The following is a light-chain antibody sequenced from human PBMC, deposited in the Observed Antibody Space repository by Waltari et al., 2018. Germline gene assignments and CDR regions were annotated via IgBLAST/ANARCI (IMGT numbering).Light chain of an antibody. Sequence: GDRVTITCRASQDMSSYLAWYQQKPGRDPKLLIYDASILQSGAPSRFSGSGSGTEFTLTINSLQPEDFATYYCQQLNSYPALTFGGGTKVEIK. J-gene: IGKJ4*01. CDR2: DAS. V-gene: IGKV1-9*01. CDR3: QQLNSYPALT. CDR1: QDMSSY.